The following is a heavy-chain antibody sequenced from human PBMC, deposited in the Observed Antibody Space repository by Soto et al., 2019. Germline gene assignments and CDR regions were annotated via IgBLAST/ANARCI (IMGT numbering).Heavy chain of an antibody. J-gene: IGHJ5*02. CDR2: IYNSGTT. CDR1: GGSITRGGYY. V-gene: IGHV4-31*03. CDR3: ARDPAP. Sequence: QVQLQESGPGLMKPSETLSLTCTVSGGSITRGGYYWSWIRQHPGKGLEWIGYIYNSGTTYYNPSLKSRGTISVDTSKNQFSLKLTSVTAADTAVYYCARDPAPWGQGTLVTVSS.